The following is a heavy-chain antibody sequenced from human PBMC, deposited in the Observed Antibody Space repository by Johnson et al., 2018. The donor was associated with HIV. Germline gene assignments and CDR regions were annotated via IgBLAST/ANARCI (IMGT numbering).Heavy chain of an antibody. CDR2: ISYDGSNK. Sequence: QVQLVESGGGVVQPGRSLRLSCAASGFTFSSYVMHWVRQASGKGLEWVAVISYDGSNKYYADSVKGRFTISRDNSKNTLYLQMNSLRAEDTAVYYCARVLRFNRTVQGRIIISGVIDMWG. CDR1: GFTFSSYV. J-gene: IGHJ3*02. CDR3: ARVLRFNRTVQGRIIISGVIDM. V-gene: IGHV3-30-3*01. D-gene: IGHD3-10*01.